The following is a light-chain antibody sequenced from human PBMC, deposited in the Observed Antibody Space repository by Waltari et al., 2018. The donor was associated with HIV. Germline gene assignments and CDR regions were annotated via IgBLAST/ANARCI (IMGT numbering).Light chain of an antibody. CDR2: DDK. V-gene: IGLV3-21*01. CDR3: QVFENSRDQA. J-gene: IGLJ1*01. Sequence: YVLTQPPSVSVAPGKTATITCGGNNIGDKHVHCYQQKSGQAPVLVIYDDKLRPSGIPARLSGSNAGDTATLTISGVEVGDEAEYYCQVFENSRDQAFGTGTKVTVL. CDR1: NIGDKH.